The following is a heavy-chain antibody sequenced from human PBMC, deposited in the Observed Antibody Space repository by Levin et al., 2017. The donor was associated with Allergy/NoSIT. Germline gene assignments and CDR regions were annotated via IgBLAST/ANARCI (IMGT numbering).Heavy chain of an antibody. D-gene: IGHD6-13*01. Sequence: GESLKISCAASGFTFSSYAMSWVRQAPGKGLEWVSAISGSGGSTYYADSVKGRFTISRDNSKNTLYLQMNSLRAEDTAVYYCANGLLFSTAAAGTEDYWGQGTLVTVSS. J-gene: IGHJ4*02. V-gene: IGHV3-23*01. CDR1: GFTFSSYA. CDR3: ANGLLFSTAAAGTEDY. CDR2: ISGSGGST.